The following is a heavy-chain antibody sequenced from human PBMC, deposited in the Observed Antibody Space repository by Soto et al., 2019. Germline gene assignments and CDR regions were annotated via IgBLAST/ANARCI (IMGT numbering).Heavy chain of an antibody. Sequence: ASVKVSCKASGYTFTTYYLHWVRQAPGQELEWMGIINPSGGSTSHAQKFQGRVTMTRDTSTSTVYMELSSLRSEDTAVYYCARSEIAWGADPKSLFDYWGQGTLVTVSS. J-gene: IGHJ4*02. V-gene: IGHV1-46*01. CDR3: ARSEIAWGADPKSLFDY. D-gene: IGHD1-26*01. CDR2: INPSGGST. CDR1: GYTFTTYY.